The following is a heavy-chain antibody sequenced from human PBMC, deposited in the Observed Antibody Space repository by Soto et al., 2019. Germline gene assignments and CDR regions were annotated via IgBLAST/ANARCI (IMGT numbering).Heavy chain of an antibody. V-gene: IGHV1-69*13. CDR2: IIPIFGTA. J-gene: IGHJ6*02. CDR1: GGTFSSYA. CDR3: ARAWGYYDFWSGYYPRQPYYYYYGMDV. D-gene: IGHD3-3*01. Sequence: SVKVSCKASGGTFSSYAISWVRQAPGQGLEWMGGIIPIFGTANYAQKFQGRVTITADESTSTAYMELSSLRSEDPAVYYCARAWGYYDFWSGYYPRQPYYYYYGMDVWGQGTTVTVSS.